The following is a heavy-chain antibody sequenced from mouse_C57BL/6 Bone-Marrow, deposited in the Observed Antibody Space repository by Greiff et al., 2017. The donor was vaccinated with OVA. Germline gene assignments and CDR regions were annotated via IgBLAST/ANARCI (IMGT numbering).Heavy chain of an antibody. Sequence: VQLKHSGPELVKPGASVKISCKASGYTFTDYYMNWVKQSHGKSLEWIGDINPNNGGTSYNQKFKGKATLTVDKSSSTAYMELRSLTSEDSAVYYCARRELVYYFDYWGQGTTLTVSS. CDR1: GYTFTDYY. D-gene: IGHD4-1*01. V-gene: IGHV1-26*01. CDR2: INPNNGGT. CDR3: ARRELVYYFDY. J-gene: IGHJ2*01.